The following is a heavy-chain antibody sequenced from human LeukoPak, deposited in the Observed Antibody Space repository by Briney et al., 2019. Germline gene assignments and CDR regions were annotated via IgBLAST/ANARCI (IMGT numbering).Heavy chain of an antibody. Sequence: GDSLKISCKGSGHSFTTYWIGWVRQMPGKGPEWMGIIYPGDSDTRYSPSFQGQVTISADKSISTAYLQWSSLKASDTAMYYCARHQIVGATRSPFDYWGQGTLVTVSS. V-gene: IGHV5-51*01. J-gene: IGHJ4*02. D-gene: IGHD1-26*01. CDR3: ARHQIVGATRSPFDY. CDR1: GHSFTTYW. CDR2: IYPGDSDT.